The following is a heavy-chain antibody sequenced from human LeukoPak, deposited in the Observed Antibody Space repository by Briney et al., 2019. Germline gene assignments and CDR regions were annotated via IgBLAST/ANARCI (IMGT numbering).Heavy chain of an antibody. V-gene: IGHV4-59*12. Sequence: SETLSLTCTVSGGSISSYYWSWIRQPAGKGLEWIGTFYYSGSTYQNPSLKSRVTISLDTSKNQVSLKLSSVTAADTAAYYCARVSVGHWKKIDYWGQGTLVTVSS. CDR1: GGSISSYY. D-gene: IGHD1-1*01. CDR3: ARVSVGHWKKIDY. J-gene: IGHJ4*02. CDR2: FYYSGST.